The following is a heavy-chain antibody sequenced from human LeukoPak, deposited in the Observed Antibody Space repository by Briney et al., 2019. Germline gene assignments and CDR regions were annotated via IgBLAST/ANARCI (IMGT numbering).Heavy chain of an antibody. V-gene: IGHV4-30-4*01. CDR2: IHYSANT. Sequence: SQTLSLTCAVSGGSSRSGDYFWSWIRHPPGKGLEWIGHIHYSANTYYNPSLKSRVSISVDTSKNQFSLKLSSVTAADTAVYYCARENNDYGGKKAFDYWGQGTLVTVSS. J-gene: IGHJ4*02. CDR3: ARENNDYGGKKAFDY. CDR1: GGSSRSGDYF. D-gene: IGHD4-23*01.